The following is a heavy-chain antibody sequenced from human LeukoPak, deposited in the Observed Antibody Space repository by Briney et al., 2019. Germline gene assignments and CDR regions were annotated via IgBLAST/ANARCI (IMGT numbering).Heavy chain of an antibody. J-gene: IGHJ4*02. CDR1: GGSISSSLYY. D-gene: IGHD3-10*01. Sequence: SETLSLTCTISGGSISSSLYYGAWIRQPPGKGLEWIGYVYYSRSTYYNPFLKSRVTISIDTSKNQFSLKLSSVTAADTAVYYCARRSDYYGSGSYSFLFDYWGLGTLVTVSS. CDR3: ARRSDYYGSGSYSFLFDY. CDR2: VYYSRST. V-gene: IGHV4-30-4*08.